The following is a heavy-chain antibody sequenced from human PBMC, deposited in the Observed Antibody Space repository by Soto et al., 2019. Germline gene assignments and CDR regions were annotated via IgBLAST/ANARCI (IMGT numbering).Heavy chain of an antibody. V-gene: IGHV4-59*01. D-gene: IGHD5-12*01. CDR1: GGSISSYY. CDR3: ARGRGGYNLYYYYGMDV. Sequence: SETLSLTCTVSGGSISSYYWSWIRQPPGKGLEWIGYIYYSGSTDYNPSLKSRVTISVDTSKNQFSLKLSSVTAADTAVYYCARGRGGYNLYYYYGMDVWGQGTTVTVSS. J-gene: IGHJ6*02. CDR2: IYYSGST.